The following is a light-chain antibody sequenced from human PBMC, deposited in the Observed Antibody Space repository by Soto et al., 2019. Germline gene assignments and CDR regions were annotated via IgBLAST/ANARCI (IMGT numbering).Light chain of an antibody. CDR3: QQFSSYPLT. J-gene: IGKJ4*01. Sequence: EVVLTQSPGTLSLSRGERATLSCRASERIYSAYLGWYQQKPGQAPRLLIYGTSSRATGIPDRFSGSGSGTDFTLTISRLEPEDFAVYYCQQFSSYPLTFGGGTKVDIK. CDR1: ERIYSAY. CDR2: GTS. V-gene: IGKV3-20*01.